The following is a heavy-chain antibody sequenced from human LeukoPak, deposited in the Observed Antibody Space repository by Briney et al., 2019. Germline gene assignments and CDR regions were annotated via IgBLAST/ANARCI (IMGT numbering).Heavy chain of an antibody. J-gene: IGHJ4*02. V-gene: IGHV1-18*01. CDR1: GYTFTSYG. Sequence: GASVKVSCKASGYTFTSYGISWVRQAPGQGLEWMGWISAYNGNINYAQKLQGRVTMTTDTSTSTAYMELRSLRSDDTAVYYCARVGADITMVRGVISDYWGQGTLVTVSS. CDR3: ARVGADITMVRGVISDY. CDR2: ISAYNGNI. D-gene: IGHD3-10*01.